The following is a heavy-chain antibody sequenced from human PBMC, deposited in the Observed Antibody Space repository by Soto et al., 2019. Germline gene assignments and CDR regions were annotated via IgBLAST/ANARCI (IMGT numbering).Heavy chain of an antibody. V-gene: IGHV3-30*18. CDR1: GFTFSNYG. Sequence: QLGGSLRLSCAASGFTFSNYGMHWVRQTPGKGLEWVAVISYDGSHQFYTDSVKGRFTISRDNSKNTLYLQMNSLKTEDTAMYYCAKDPKCCTIGSHFLDNWFDPWGQGTLVTVSS. CDR3: AKDPKCCTIGSHFLDNWFDP. D-gene: IGHD2-8*01. J-gene: IGHJ5*02. CDR2: ISYDGSHQ.